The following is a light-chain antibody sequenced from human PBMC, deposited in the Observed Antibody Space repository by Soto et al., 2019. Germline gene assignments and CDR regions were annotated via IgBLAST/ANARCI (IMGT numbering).Light chain of an antibody. V-gene: IGLV1-40*01. Sequence: QSVLTQPPSVSGAPGQRVTISCTGSSSNIGAGYDVHWYQQLPGTAPKLLIYGNSNRPSGVPDRFSGSKSGTSASLAITGLQAADEADYDCQSYDSSLSGGVFGGGTKLTVL. CDR3: QSYDSSLSGGV. J-gene: IGLJ3*02. CDR2: GNS. CDR1: SSNIGAGYD.